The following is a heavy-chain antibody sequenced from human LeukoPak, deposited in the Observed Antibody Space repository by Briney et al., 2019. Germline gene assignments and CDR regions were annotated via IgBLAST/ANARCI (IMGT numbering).Heavy chain of an antibody. CDR1: GYTFTSYG. CDR3: AGGHCSSTSCYRWFDP. Sequence: ASVTVSCKASGYTFTSYGINWVRQAPGQGLELMGLSSAYNGNTNYAQKLQSRVTMTTDTSTSTAYMELRSLRSDDTAVYYCAGGHCSSTSCYRWFDPWGQGTLVTVSS. CDR2: SSAYNGNT. D-gene: IGHD2-2*01. J-gene: IGHJ5*02. V-gene: IGHV1-18*04.